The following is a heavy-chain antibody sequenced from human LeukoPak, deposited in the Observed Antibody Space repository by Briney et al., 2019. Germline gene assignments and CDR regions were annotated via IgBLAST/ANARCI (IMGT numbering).Heavy chain of an antibody. CDR3: AKDSDYWGDY. D-gene: IGHD3-16*01. CDR2: ISGSGGST. Sequence: GGSLRLSCAASGFTFSSYAMGWVRHAPGKGLEWVSAISGSGGSTYYADSVKGRFTISRDNSKNTLYMQMNSLRPEETAVYYCAKDSDYWGDYWGQGTLVTVSS. V-gene: IGHV3-23*01. J-gene: IGHJ4*02. CDR1: GFTFSSYA.